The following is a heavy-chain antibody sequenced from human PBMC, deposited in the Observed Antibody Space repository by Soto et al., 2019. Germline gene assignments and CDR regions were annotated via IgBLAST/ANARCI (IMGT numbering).Heavy chain of an antibody. CDR2: INWESDI. CDR3: AISQDRGGRTTFIY. D-gene: IGHD3-16*01. CDR1: GFTFDDNA. Sequence: GGSLRLSCAVSGFTFDDNAMHWVRQAPEKGLEWVSGINWESDIGYADSAKGRFTISRDNAENSLYLQMNSLRAEDTALYYCAISQDRGGRTTFIYWGQGTQVTVSS. J-gene: IGHJ4*02. V-gene: IGHV3-9*01.